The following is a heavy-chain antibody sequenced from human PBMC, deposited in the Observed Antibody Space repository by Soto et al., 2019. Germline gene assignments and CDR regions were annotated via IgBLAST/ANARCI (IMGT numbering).Heavy chain of an antibody. J-gene: IGHJ4*02. CDR1: GGTFSSYA. V-gene: IGHV1-69*06. CDR3: ARVTVTAFDY. D-gene: IGHD4-17*01. CDR2: IIPIFGTA. Sequence: RASVKVSCKASGGTFSSYAISWVRQAPGQGLEWMGGIIPIFGTANYAQKFQGRVTITADKSTSTAYMELSSLRSEDTAVYYCARVTVTAFDYWGQGTLVTVSS.